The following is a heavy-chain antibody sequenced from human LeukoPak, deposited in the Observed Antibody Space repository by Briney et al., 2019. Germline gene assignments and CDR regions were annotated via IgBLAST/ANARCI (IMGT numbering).Heavy chain of an antibody. CDR2: INHSGST. CDR1: GGSFSGYY. V-gene: IGHV4-34*01. CDR3: ARGCSGGSCYPAHFDY. J-gene: IGHJ4*02. D-gene: IGHD2-15*01. Sequence: PSETLSLTCAVYGGSFSGYYWSWIRQPPGKGPEWIGEINHSGSTNYNPSLKSRVTISVDTSKNQFSLKLSSVTAADTAVYYCARGCSGGSCYPAHFDYWGQGTLVTVSS.